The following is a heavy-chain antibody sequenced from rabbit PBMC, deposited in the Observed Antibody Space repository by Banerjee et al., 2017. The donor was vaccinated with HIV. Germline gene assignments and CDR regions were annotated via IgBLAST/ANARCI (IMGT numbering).Heavy chain of an antibody. J-gene: IGHJ3*01. V-gene: IGHV1S39*01. CDR1: GFDFSSYG. Sequence: QEQLVESGGGLVQPGGSLKLSCKASGFDFSSYGVSWVRQAPGKGLEWIGYIDPIFGSTYYASWVNGRFTISKTSSTTVTLQMTSLTAADTATYFCARGSLVSGNDLWGPGTLVTVS. D-gene: IGHD1-1*01. CDR3: ARGSLVSGNDL. CDR2: IDPIFGST.